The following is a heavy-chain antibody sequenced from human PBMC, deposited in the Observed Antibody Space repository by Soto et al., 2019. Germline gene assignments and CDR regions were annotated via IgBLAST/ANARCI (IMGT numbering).Heavy chain of an antibody. Sequence: SETLSLTCAVYGGSFSGYYWSWIRQPPGKGLEWIGEINHSGSTNYNPSLKSRVTISVDTSKNQFSLKLSSVTAADTAVYYCARGSLAGFDYWGQGTLVTVSS. J-gene: IGHJ4*02. D-gene: IGHD6-19*01. V-gene: IGHV4-34*01. CDR1: GGSFSGYY. CDR3: ARGSLAGFDY. CDR2: INHSGST.